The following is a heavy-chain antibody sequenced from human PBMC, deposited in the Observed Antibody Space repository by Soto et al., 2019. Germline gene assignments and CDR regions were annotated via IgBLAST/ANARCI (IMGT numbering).Heavy chain of an antibody. D-gene: IGHD2-15*01. CDR2: IYYSGST. Sequence: PSETLSLTCTVSGGSISSGDYYWSWIRQPPGKGLEWIGYIYYSGSTYYNPSLKSRVTISVDTSKNQFSLKLSSVTAADTAVYYCARGFFYCSGGSCYWFDPWGQGTLVTVSS. CDR3: ARGFFYCSGGSCYWFDP. CDR1: GGSISSGDYY. J-gene: IGHJ5*02. V-gene: IGHV4-30-4*01.